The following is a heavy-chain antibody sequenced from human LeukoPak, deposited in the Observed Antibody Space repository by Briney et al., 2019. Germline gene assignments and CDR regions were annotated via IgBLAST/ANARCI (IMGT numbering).Heavy chain of an antibody. CDR3: ARERYYYGSGSYIDI. J-gene: IGHJ3*02. CDR1: GGSISSSSYY. Sequence: SETLSLTCTVSGGSISSSSYYWGWIRQPPGKGLEWIGSIYYSGSTYYNPSLKSRVTISVDTSKNQFSLKLSCVTAADTAVYYCARERYYYGSGSYIDIWGQGTMVTVSS. V-gene: IGHV4-39*02. CDR2: IYYSGST. D-gene: IGHD3-10*01.